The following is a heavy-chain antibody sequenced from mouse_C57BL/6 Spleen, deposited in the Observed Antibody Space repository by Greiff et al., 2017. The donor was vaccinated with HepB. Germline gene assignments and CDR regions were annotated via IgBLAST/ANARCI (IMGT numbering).Heavy chain of an antibody. CDR2: IDPSDSYT. CDR3: ARENRGFAY. V-gene: IGHV1-69*01. Sequence: VQLQQPGAELVMPGASVKLSCKASGYTFTSYWMHWVKQRPGQGLEWIGEIDPSDSYTNYNQKFKGKSTLTVDKSSSTAYMQLSSLTSEDSAVYYCARENRGFAYWGQGTLVTVSA. CDR1: GYTFTSYW. J-gene: IGHJ3*01.